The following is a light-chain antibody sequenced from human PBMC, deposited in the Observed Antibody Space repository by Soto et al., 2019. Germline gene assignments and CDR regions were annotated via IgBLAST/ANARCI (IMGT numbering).Light chain of an antibody. V-gene: IGKV3-15*01. Sequence: EMVMNLSPATLSVSPGERATLSCRASQSVSSKLGWYQEKPGQAPRLLIYGASTRATGIPARFSGSGSGTEFTLTISSLQSEDFAVYYCQQYIRWPLTSGGGTKVDIK. CDR3: QQYIRWPLT. CDR2: GAS. J-gene: IGKJ4*01. CDR1: QSVSSK.